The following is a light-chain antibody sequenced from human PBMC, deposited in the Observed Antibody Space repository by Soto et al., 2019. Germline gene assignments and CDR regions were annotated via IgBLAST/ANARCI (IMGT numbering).Light chain of an antibody. CDR2: DVS. Sequence: QSALTQPASVSESPGQSITISCTGTSSDVGGYNYVCWYQQPPGKAPKLMLYDVSHRPSGVSNRFSGSKSGNTASLSISGLQAEDEAEYYCGSYTSSNTYGFGTVPNVTVL. CDR3: GSYTSSNTYG. CDR1: SSDVGGYNY. J-gene: IGLJ1*01. V-gene: IGLV2-14*01.